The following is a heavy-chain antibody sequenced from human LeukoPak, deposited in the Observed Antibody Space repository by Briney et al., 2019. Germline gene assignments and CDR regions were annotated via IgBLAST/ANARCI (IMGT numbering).Heavy chain of an antibody. V-gene: IGHV3-30-3*01. J-gene: IGHJ4*02. CDR2: ISYDGSNK. CDR1: GFTFSSYA. Sequence: GRSLRLSCAASGFTFSSYAMHWVRQAPGKGLEWVAVISYDGSNKYYADSVKGRFTISRDNSKNTLYLQMNSLRAEDTAVYYCARHPNYYDSSGYYKGFDCWGQGTLVTVSS. CDR3: ARHPNYYDSSGYYKGFDC. D-gene: IGHD3-22*01.